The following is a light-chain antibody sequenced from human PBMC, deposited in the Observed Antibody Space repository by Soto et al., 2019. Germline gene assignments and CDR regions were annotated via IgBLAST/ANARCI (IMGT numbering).Light chain of an antibody. J-gene: IGLJ2*01. Sequence: QAVVTQEPSLTVSPGGTVTLTCASSTGAVTSGYYPNWFQQKPGQAPRALIYSTSNKYSWTPARFSGSLLGGKAALTLSGVPPEDEAVYYCLLYYGGQLGVFGGGTKLTVL. CDR2: STS. CDR1: TGAVTSGYY. CDR3: LLYYGGQLGV. V-gene: IGLV7-43*01.